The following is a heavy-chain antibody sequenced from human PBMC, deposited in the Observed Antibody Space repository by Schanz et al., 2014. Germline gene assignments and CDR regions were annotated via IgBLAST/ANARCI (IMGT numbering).Heavy chain of an antibody. Sequence: QVQLVQSGSQLKKPGASVKISCKASGYIFTSYALNWVRQAPGQGLEWMGYINTDTGNPTAAQGFTGRVVFSLDTAVKTAYLQINSLRPEDTAVYFCARHERFEELSVVDYWGQGTRVTVSS. D-gene: IGHD3-10*01. V-gene: IGHV7-4-1*02. CDR2: INTDTGNP. CDR1: GYIFTSYA. J-gene: IGHJ4*02. CDR3: ARHERFEELSVVDY.